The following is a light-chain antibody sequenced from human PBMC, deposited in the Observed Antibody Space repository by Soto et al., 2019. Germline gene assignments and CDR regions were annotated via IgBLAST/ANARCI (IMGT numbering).Light chain of an antibody. J-gene: IGKJ2*01. CDR1: QSLVHSDGNTH. CDR2: KVS. CDR3: MQGTHWPYT. V-gene: IGKV2-30*02. Sequence: DVVMTQSPLSLPVTLGQPASISCRSTQSLVHSDGNTHLNWFQQRPGQSPRRLICKVSNRDSGVPARFRGSASGTDFTLKLSRVEAEDVGVYSCMQGTHWPYTFGQGTKLEIK.